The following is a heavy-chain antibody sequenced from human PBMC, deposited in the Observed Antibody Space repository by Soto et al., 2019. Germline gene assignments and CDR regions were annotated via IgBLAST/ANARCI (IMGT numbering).Heavy chain of an antibody. J-gene: IGHJ4*02. CDR3: ARDLAAGDH. V-gene: IGHV1-46*04. D-gene: IGHD6-13*01. Sequence: QVQLVQSGAEVRKPGASVKVSCGTSGCTFTHHYVHWVRQAPGQGLEWLGIINPASGSTNYAHELQGSVTLTMDTSTTTVYTELSGLRAEDTAIFYCARDLAAGDHWGQGPLVTVSS. CDR1: GCTFTHHY. CDR2: INPASGST.